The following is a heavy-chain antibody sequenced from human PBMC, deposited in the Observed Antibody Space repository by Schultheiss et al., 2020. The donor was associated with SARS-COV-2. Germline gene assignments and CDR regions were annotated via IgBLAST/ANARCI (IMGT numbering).Heavy chain of an antibody. CDR3: ARDVDIVVVPAATPVGWFDP. V-gene: IGHV1-2*06. CDR1: GYTFTAYF. D-gene: IGHD2-2*03. Sequence: ASVKVSCKASGYTFTAYFLHWVRKAPGQGLEWMGRINPNNGDTNYAQKFQGRVTMTRDTSISTAYMELSRLRSDDTAVYYCARDVDIVVVPAATPVGWFDPWGQGTLVTVSS. J-gene: IGHJ5*02. CDR2: INPNNGDT.